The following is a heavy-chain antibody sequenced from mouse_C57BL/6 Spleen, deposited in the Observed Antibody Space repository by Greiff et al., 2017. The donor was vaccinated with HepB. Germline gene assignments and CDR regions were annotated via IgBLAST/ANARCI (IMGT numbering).Heavy chain of an antibody. D-gene: IGHD1-1*02. J-gene: IGHJ4*01. V-gene: IGHV5-4*03. CDR1: GFTFSSYA. CDR2: ISDGGSYT. Sequence: EVKLMESGGGLVKPGGSLKLSCAASGFTFSSYAMSWVRQTPEKRLEWVATISDGGSYTYYPDNVKGRFTISRDNAKNNLYLQMSHLKSEDTAMYYCARVGISYYAMDYWGQGTSVTVSS. CDR3: ARVGISYYAMDY.